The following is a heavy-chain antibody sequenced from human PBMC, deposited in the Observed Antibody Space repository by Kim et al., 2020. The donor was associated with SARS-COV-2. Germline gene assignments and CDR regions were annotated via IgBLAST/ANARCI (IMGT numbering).Heavy chain of an antibody. D-gene: IGHD6-13*01. CDR2: ISAYNGNT. Sequence: ASVKVSCKASGYTFTSYAISWVRQAPGQGLEWMGWISAYNGNTNYAQKLQGRVTMTTDTSTSTAYMELRSLRSDDTAVYYCARVFFGIAAAGEHYYYYGMDVWGQGTTVTVSS. V-gene: IGHV1-18*01. J-gene: IGHJ6*02. CDR3: ARVFFGIAAAGEHYYYYGMDV. CDR1: GYTFTSYA.